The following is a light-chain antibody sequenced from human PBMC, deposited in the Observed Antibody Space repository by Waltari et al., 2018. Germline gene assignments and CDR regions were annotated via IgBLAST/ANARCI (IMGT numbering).Light chain of an antibody. CDR2: DAS. Sequence: EIVLTQSPATLSLSPGERATLSCRASQYVSTYFAWYQQKPGQAPRLLIYDASNRATGIPARFSGSGSGTDFTLTISSLEPEDFAVYYCQQRFALFTFGPGTKVDIK. CDR1: QYVSTY. CDR3: QQRFALFT. J-gene: IGKJ3*01. V-gene: IGKV3-11*01.